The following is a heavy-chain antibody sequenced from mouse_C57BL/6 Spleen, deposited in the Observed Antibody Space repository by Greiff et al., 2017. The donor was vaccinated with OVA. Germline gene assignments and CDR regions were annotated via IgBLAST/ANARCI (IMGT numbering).Heavy chain of an antibody. J-gene: IGHJ2*01. D-gene: IGHD1-1*01. CDR3: ARWGTTVGNY. CDR2: IHPNSGST. V-gene: IGHV1-64*01. CDR1: GYTFTSYW. Sequence: QVQLQQSGAELVKPGASVKLSCKASGYTFTSYWMHWVKQRPGQGLEWIGMIHPNSGSTNYNEKFKSKATLTVDKSSSTAYMQLSSLTSEDSAVYYCARWGTTVGNYWGQGTTLTVSS.